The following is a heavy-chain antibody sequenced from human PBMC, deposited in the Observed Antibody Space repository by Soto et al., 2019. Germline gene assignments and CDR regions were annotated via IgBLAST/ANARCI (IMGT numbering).Heavy chain of an antibody. CDR2: INHSGST. CDR3: ARVGYIAAAGMVSYNWFDP. V-gene: IGHV4-34*01. J-gene: IGHJ5*02. Sequence: SETLSLTCAVYGGSFSGYYWSWIRQPPGKGLEWIGEINHSGSTNYNPSLKSRVTISVDTSKNQFSLKLSSVTAADTAVYYCARVGYIAAAGMVSYNWFDPWGQGTLVTVSS. D-gene: IGHD6-13*01. CDR1: GGSFSGYY.